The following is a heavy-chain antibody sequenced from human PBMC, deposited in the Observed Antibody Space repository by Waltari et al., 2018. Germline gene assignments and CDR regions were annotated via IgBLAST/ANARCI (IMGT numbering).Heavy chain of an antibody. CDR2: INHRGST. V-gene: IGHV4-34*01. CDR1: GGSFSGYY. Sequence: QVQLQQWGAGLLKPSETLSLTCAVYGGSFSGYYLSWIRQPPGKGLEWIGEINHRGSTNYNPSLKSRVTISVDTSKNQFSLKLSSVTAADTAVYYCARGSDYGEPLDYWGQGTLVTVSS. J-gene: IGHJ4*02. CDR3: ARGSDYGEPLDY. D-gene: IGHD4-17*01.